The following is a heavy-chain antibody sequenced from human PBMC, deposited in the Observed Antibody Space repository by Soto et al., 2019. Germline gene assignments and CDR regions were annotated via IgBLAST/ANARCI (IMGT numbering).Heavy chain of an antibody. J-gene: IGHJ6*02. V-gene: IGHV4-30-2*05. D-gene: IGHD2-15*01. CDR2: IYYSGAT. CDR3: ARDLWGYCILDV. CDR1: GGSISSGGYS. Sequence: PSETLSLTCAVSGGSISSGGYSWSWIRQPPGKGLEWIGSIYYSGATYYNPSLKSRITMSVDTSKNQFSLKLSSVTAADTAVYYCARDLWGYCILDVWGQGTTVTVSS.